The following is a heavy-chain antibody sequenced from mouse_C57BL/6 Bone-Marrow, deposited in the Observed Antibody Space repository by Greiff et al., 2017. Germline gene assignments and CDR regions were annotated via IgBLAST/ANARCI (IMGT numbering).Heavy chain of an antibody. V-gene: IGHV2-6*01. D-gene: IGHD1-1*01. CDR1: GFSLTSYG. CDR2: IWGVGST. Sequence: VMLVESGPGLVAPSQSLSITCTVSGFSLTSYGVDWVRQSPGKGLEWLGVIWGVGSTNYNSALQSRLGISKDNSKSQVFLKMNSLQTDDTAMYYCASPRYGRGFAYWGQGTLVTVSA. CDR3: ASPRYGRGFAY. J-gene: IGHJ3*01.